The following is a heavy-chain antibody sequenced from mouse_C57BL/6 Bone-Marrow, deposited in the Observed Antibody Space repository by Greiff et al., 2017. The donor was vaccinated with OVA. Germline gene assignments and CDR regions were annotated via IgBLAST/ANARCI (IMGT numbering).Heavy chain of an antibody. CDR1: GYTFTDYY. J-gene: IGHJ2*01. D-gene: IGHD1-1*01. CDR2: INPNNGGT. CDR3: AITTVVPYYFDY. V-gene: IGHV1-26*01. Sequence: EVQLQQSGPELVKPGASVKISCKASGYTFTDYYMNWVKQSHGKSLEWIGDINPNNGGTSYNQKFKGKATLTVDKSSSTAYMELRSLTSEDSAVYYCAITTVVPYYFDYWGKGTTLTVSS.